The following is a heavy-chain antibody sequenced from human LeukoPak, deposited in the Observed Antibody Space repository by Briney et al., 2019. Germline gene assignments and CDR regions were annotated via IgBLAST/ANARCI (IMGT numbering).Heavy chain of an antibody. V-gene: IGHV1-18*01. J-gene: IGHJ3*02. CDR3: ARGNYYDSSGYYYLDAFDI. CDR2: ISAYNGNT. CDR1: GYTFTSYG. Sequence: ASVKVSCKASGYTFTSYGISWVRQAPGQGLEWMGWISAYNGNTNYAQKLQGRVTMTTDTSTSTAYMELRSLRSDDTAVYYCARGNYYDSSGYYYLDAFDIWGQGTMVTVSS. D-gene: IGHD3-22*01.